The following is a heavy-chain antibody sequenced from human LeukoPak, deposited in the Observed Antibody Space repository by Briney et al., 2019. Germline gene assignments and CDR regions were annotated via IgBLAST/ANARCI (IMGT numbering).Heavy chain of an antibody. Sequence: PGGSLRLSCATSGFTFSNYAVSWVRQAPGKGLEWVSTISGSSGSTYYADSVKGRFTISRDNSKNTLYLQMNSLRAEDTAVYYCARPYYYDSSGYYRYYYGMDVWGQGTTVTVSS. J-gene: IGHJ6*02. V-gene: IGHV3-23*01. CDR3: ARPYYYDSSGYYRYYYGMDV. CDR2: ISGSSGST. D-gene: IGHD3-22*01. CDR1: GFTFSNYA.